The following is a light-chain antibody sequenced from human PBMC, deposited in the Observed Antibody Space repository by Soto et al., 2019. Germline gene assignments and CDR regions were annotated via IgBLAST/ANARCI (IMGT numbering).Light chain of an antibody. CDR3: SSYASDSSLV. CDR1: SRDVGVYKY. J-gene: IGLJ3*02. V-gene: IGLV2-14*01. Sequence: QSALTQPASVSGSPGQSITISCTGRSRDVGVYKYVSWYQQYPGKAPRLMIYEVSNRPSGVSNRFSRSKSGNTASLTISGLQAEDEADYYCSSYASDSSLVFGGGTKLTVL. CDR2: EVS.